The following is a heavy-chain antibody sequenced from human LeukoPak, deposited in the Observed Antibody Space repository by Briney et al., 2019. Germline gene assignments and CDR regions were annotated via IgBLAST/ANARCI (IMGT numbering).Heavy chain of an antibody. D-gene: IGHD3-22*01. CDR1: AGSISSGDYY. J-gene: IGHJ3*02. CDR2: IYYSWST. Sequence: SETLSLTCTVSAGSISSGDYYWSWIRQSPGKGLEWIGYIYYSWSTYYNPSLKSRVTISVDTSKNQFSLKLGSVTAADTAVYYCARGPSITMIVVVMDAFDIWGQGTMVTVSS. V-gene: IGHV4-30-4*01. CDR3: ARGPSITMIVVVMDAFDI.